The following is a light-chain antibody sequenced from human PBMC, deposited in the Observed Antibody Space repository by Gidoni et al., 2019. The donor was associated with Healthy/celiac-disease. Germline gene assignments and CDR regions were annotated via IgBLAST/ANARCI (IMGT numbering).Light chain of an antibody. J-gene: IGLJ1*01. CDR1: NIGSKR. V-gene: IGLV3-21*02. CDR3: QVWDSSSDHYV. CDR2: DDS. Sequence: SYVLTQPPSVSVAPGQTASITCGGNNIGSKRVHWYQQKPGQAPVLVVYDDSGRPSGIPERFSGSNSGNTATLTISRVEAGDEADYYCQVWDSSSDHYVFGTGTKVTVL.